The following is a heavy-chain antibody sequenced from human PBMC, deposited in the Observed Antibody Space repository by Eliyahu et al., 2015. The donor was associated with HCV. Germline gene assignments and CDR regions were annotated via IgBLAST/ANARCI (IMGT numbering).Heavy chain of an antibody. D-gene: IGHD6-25*01. CDR2: TSWNGGSI. Sequence: EVQLVESGGGLAHPGRSLRLSCAASGFTFDDYAMHWVRQVPGKGLEWVAGTSWNGGSIAYADSVKGRFTISRDNAKKSLYLQMNSLRAEDTALYSCAKDIAAGQSAFDIWGQGTMVTVSS. V-gene: IGHV3-9*01. CDR3: AKDIAAGQSAFDI. CDR1: GFTFDDYA. J-gene: IGHJ3*02.